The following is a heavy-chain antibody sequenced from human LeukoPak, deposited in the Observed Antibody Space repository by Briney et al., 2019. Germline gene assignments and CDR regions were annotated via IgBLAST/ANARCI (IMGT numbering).Heavy chain of an antibody. CDR1: GGSISSGDYY. CDR3: ARGGPATPLLNGY. D-gene: IGHD2-2*01. CDR2: IYYSGST. J-gene: IGHJ4*02. V-gene: IGHV4-30-4*08. Sequence: PSETLSLTCTVSGGSISSGDYYWSWIRQPPGKGLEWIGYIYYSGSTYYNPSLKSRVTISVDTSKNQFSLKLSSVTAADTAVYYCARGGPATPLLNGYWGQGTLVTVSS.